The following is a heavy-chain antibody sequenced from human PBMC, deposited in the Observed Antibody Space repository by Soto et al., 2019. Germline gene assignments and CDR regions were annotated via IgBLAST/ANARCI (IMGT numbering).Heavy chain of an antibody. CDR3: VRESYPAKAFDI. V-gene: IGHV3-21*01. D-gene: IGHD2-2*01. CDR1: GFTFSNYN. CDR2: IRSRSIDM. Sequence: EVQLVESGGGLVKPGESLRLSCAASGFTFSNYNINWVRQAPGKGLEWVSSIRSRSIDMYYADSVKGRFTISRDDAKNSLSLQMNGLRAEDPAVYFCVRESYPAKAFDIWGQGTMVTVSS. J-gene: IGHJ3*02.